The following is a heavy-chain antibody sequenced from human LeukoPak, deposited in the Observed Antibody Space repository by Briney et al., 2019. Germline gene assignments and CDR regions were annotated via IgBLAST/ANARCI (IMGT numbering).Heavy chain of an antibody. CDR3: ARNMAGAAAGTLDF. D-gene: IGHD6-13*01. V-gene: IGHV3-43*01. Sequence: GGSLRLSCAASGFIFSRDSMNWVRQVLGKGLEWVSLISWDGGSTSYVDSVRGRFTISRDNSKNSLYLQMNSLKTEDTALYYCARNMAGAAAGTLDFWGLGTLVTVSS. J-gene: IGHJ4*02. CDR1: GFIFSRDS. CDR2: ISWDGGST.